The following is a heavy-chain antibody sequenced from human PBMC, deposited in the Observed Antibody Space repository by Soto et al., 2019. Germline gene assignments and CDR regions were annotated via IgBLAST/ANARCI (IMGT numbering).Heavy chain of an antibody. J-gene: IGHJ6*02. CDR1: GGSIISYY. V-gene: IGHV4-59*01. CDR3: ARDWYSGYDSDYYYGMDV. CDR2: IYYSGST. Sequence: SVTMSLTCTVPGGSIISYYWTWIRQPPGKGLEWIGYIYYSGSTKYNPSLKSRVTISVDTPKNQFSLKLSSVTAADTAVYYCARDWYSGYDSDYYYGMDVWGQGTTVTVSS. D-gene: IGHD5-12*01.